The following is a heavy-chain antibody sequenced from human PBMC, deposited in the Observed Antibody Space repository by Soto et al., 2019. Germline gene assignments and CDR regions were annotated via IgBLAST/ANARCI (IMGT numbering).Heavy chain of an antibody. CDR1: GFTFSSYG. CDR3: ARPICSSTSCPTYYYYYYMDV. D-gene: IGHD2-2*01. V-gene: IGHV3-33*01. CDR2: IWYDGSNK. J-gene: IGHJ6*03. Sequence: GGSLRLSCAASGFTFSSYGMHWVRQAPGKGLEWVAVIWYDGSNKYYADSVKGRFTISRDNSKNTLYLQMNSLRAEDTAVYYCARPICSSTSCPTYYYYYYMDVWGKGTTVTVSS.